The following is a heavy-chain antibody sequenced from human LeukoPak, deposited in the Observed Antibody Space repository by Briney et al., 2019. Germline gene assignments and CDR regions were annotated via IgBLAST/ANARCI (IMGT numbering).Heavy chain of an antibody. V-gene: IGHV4-34*01. J-gene: IGHJ2*01. Sequence: PSETLSLTCAVYGGSFSGYYWSWIRQPPGKGLEWIGEINHSGSTNYNPSLKSRVTISVDTSKNQFSLKLSSVTAADTAVYYCARDSLFSGYSYGDWYFDLWGRGTLVTVSS. CDR2: INHSGST. CDR3: ARDSLFSGYSYGDWYFDL. CDR1: GGSFSGYY. D-gene: IGHD5-18*01.